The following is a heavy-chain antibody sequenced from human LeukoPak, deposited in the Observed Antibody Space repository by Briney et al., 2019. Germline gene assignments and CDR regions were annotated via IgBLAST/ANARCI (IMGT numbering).Heavy chain of an antibody. V-gene: IGHV3-7*01. CDR2: IKQDGSEK. J-gene: IGHJ4*02. CDR1: GFTFSSYW. D-gene: IGHD4-17*01. CDR3: ARDPDYGDYEWEY. Sequence: GGSLRLSCAASGFTFSSYWMSWVRQAPGKGLESVANIKQDGSEKYYVDSVKGRFTISRDNAKNSLYLQMNSLRAEDTAVYYCARDPDYGDYEWEYWGQGTLVTVSS.